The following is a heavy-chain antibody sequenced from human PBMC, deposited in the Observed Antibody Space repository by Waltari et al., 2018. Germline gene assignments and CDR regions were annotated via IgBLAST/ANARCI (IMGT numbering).Heavy chain of an antibody. V-gene: IGHV3-53*01. J-gene: IGHJ4*02. D-gene: IGHD3-10*01. CDR2: IYSGGST. CDR1: GFTVSSNY. CDR3: ARDGGWRFGGPGLVDY. Sequence: EVQLVESGGGLIQPGGSLRLSCAASGFTVSSNYMSWVRQAPGKGLEWVSVIYSGGSTYSAQKFQGRVTMTRDTSTSTVYMELSSLRSGDTAVYYCARDGGWRFGGPGLVDYWGQGTLVTVSS.